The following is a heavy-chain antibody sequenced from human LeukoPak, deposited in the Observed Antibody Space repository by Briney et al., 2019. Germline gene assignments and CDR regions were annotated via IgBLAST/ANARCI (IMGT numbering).Heavy chain of an antibody. D-gene: IGHD5-24*01. J-gene: IGHJ4*02. V-gene: IGHV1-24*01. CDR2: FDPEDGET. Sequence: ASVKVSCKASGYSFTGYYMHWVRQAPGKGLEWMGGFDPEDGETIYAQKFQGRVTMTEDTSTDTAYMELSSLRSEDTAVYYCATGVGDGYNDQWHYFDYWGQGTLVTVSS. CDR1: GYSFTGYY. CDR3: ATGVGDGYNDQWHYFDY.